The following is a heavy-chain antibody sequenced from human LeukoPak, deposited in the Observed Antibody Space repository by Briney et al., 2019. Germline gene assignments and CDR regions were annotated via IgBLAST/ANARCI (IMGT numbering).Heavy chain of an antibody. D-gene: IGHD2-15*01. CDR2: ISAYNGNT. Sequence: ASVKVSCKASGYTFTSYGISWVRQAPGQGLEWMGWISAYNGNTNYAQKLQGRVTMTTDTSTSTAYMELRSLRSDDTAVYYCARVVVAASRYYYYGMDVWGQGTTVTVSS. CDR1: GYTFTSYG. J-gene: IGHJ6*02. CDR3: ARVVVAASRYYYYGMDV. V-gene: IGHV1-18*01.